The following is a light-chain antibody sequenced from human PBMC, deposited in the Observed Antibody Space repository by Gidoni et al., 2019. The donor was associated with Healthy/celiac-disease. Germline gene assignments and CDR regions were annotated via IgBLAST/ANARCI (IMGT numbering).Light chain of an antibody. V-gene: IGKV3D-7*01. CDR1: QSVSSSY. CDR2: GAS. CDR3: QRRA. J-gene: IGKJ4*01. Sequence: PGERVTLSCRASQSVSSSYLTWYQQKPGQAPRLLIYGASTRATSIPARFSGSGSGTDFTLTISSLQPEDFAGYYCQRRAFGGGTKVEIK.